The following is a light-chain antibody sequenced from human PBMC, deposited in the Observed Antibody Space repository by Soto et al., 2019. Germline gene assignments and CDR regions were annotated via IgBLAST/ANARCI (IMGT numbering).Light chain of an antibody. CDR3: QQSYSTPWT. CDR1: QSISSY. Sequence: DMQMTQSPSSLSASVGDRVTITCRASQSISSYLNWYQQKPGKAPKLRIYAASSLQSGVPSRFSGSGSGTDFTLTISSLQPEDFATYYCQQSYSTPWTFGQGTKVEIK. V-gene: IGKV1-39*01. CDR2: AAS. J-gene: IGKJ1*01.